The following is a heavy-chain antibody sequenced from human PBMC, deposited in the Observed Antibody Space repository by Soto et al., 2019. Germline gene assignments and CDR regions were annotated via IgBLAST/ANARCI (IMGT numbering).Heavy chain of an antibody. J-gene: IGHJ4*02. D-gene: IGHD3-22*01. CDR2: LKSDGSGT. V-gene: IGHV3-74*01. Sequence: EVQLVESGGGLVQPGGSLRLSCAASGFTFSSYWMHWVRQAPGKGLVWVSRLKSDGSGTTYADSVKGRLTISRDNAKNTLYRQLNSLRAEDTAVYYCVRGPGDYSDGNGYLGRHWGQGSLVTVSS. CDR1: GFTFSSYW. CDR3: VRGPGDYSDGNGYLGRH.